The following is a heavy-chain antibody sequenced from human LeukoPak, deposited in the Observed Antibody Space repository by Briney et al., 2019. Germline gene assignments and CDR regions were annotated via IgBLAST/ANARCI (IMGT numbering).Heavy chain of an antibody. CDR2: ISYHGSAK. D-gene: IGHD6-19*01. CDR3: AKDWGSSGWYNYFDP. Sequence: PGGSLRLSCEGSAFIFSGHWMNRVRQAPGKGLEWVAMISYHGSAKYYGDSVQGRFTISRDISENTLYLQMDSLRPEDTAIYYCAKDWGSSGWYNYFDPWGQGTLVTVSS. J-gene: IGHJ5*02. V-gene: IGHV3-30*18. CDR1: AFIFSGHW.